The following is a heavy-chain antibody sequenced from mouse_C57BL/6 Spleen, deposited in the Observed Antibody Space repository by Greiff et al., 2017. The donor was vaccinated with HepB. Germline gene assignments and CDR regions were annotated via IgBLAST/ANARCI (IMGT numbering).Heavy chain of an antibody. D-gene: IGHD2-5*01. Sequence: QVQLQQPGAELVKPGASVKMSCKASGYTFTSYWITWVKQRPGQGLEWIGDIYPGSGSTNYNEKFKSKATLTVDTSSSTAYMQLSSLTSEDSAVYYCARENCSKAWFAYWGQGTLVTVSA. V-gene: IGHV1-55*01. J-gene: IGHJ3*01. CDR2: IYPGSGST. CDR1: GYTFTSYW. CDR3: ARENCSKAWFAY.